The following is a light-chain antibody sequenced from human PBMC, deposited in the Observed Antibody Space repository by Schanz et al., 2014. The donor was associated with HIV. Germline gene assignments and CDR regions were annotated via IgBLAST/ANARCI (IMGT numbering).Light chain of an antibody. J-gene: IGKJ3*01. V-gene: IGKV1-5*03. Sequence: DVQMTQSPSTLSAYVGDSVTITCRATQSIGNSLAWYQQRPGKAPKLLIYQASSLEAGVSSTISGSGSGTEFNLTISSLQPDDLATYYCQKYNSAHLTFGPGTKVDF. CDR2: QAS. CDR1: QSIGNS. CDR3: QKYNSAHLT.